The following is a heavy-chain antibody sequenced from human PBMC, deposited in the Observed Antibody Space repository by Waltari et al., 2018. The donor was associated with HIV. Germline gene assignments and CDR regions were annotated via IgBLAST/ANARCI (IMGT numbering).Heavy chain of an antibody. D-gene: IGHD3-10*01. CDR2: AHTSGST. J-gene: IGHJ1*01. CDR3: ARGGGHQLLVGEYFHH. Sequence: QVQLQESGPGLVKPLQTLSLTCTVSGGAISSGDYYWSWLRQPAGKGLEWIGRAHTSGSTNYNPSVKSRVTISVDTSQNQFSLKINSVTAADTAVYYCARGGGHQLLVGEYFHHWGQGTLVTVSS. V-gene: IGHV4-61*02. CDR1: GGAISSGDYY.